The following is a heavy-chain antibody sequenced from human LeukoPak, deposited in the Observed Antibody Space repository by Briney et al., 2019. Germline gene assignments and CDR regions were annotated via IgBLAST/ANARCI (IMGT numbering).Heavy chain of an antibody. V-gene: IGHV3-48*01. J-gene: IGHJ6*02. CDR1: GFTLSGYG. CDR3: ARDLASYYGMDV. CDR2: TSSSTSSI. Sequence: GGSLRLSCAASGFTLSGYGMNWVRQAPGKGLERVSYTSSSTSSIYYAESVRGRFTVFRDTAKNSLYLQMNSLRPGDTAVYYCARDLASYYGMDVWGQGTTVTVS.